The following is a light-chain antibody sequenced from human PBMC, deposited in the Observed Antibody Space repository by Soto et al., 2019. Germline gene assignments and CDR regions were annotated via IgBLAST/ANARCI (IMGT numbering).Light chain of an antibody. Sequence: EIVLTQSPGTLSLSPGERATLSCRASQSVSSDLAWYQQKPGQAPRLLIYGASTRATGIPARFSGSGSGTEFTPTISSLQSEDFAVYYCQQYNNWPRTFGQGTKVDI. CDR1: QSVSSD. CDR2: GAS. J-gene: IGKJ1*01. V-gene: IGKV3-15*01. CDR3: QQYNNWPRT.